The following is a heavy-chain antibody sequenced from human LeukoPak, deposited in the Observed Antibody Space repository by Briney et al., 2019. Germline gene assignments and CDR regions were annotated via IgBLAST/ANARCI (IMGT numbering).Heavy chain of an antibody. Sequence: ASVKVSCKASGYTFTSYDINWVRQATGQGLEWMGWMNLNSGNTGYAQKFQGRVTITRNTSISTAYMELSSLRSEDTAVYYCARGGGYCSSTSCPTLGYYYYMDVWGKGTTVTVSS. D-gene: IGHD2-2*01. CDR1: GYTFTSYD. CDR3: ARGGGYCSSTSCPTLGYYYYMDV. V-gene: IGHV1-8*03. CDR2: MNLNSGNT. J-gene: IGHJ6*03.